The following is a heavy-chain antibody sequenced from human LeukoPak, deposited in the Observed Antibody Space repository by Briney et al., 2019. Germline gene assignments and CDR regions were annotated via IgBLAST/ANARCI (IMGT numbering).Heavy chain of an antibody. Sequence: ASVKVSCKASGYTFTNHYMHWVRQAPGQVLEWMGIINPSDGSTIYAQNFQGRVTMTRDTSTTTVYMDLSSLRSEDTAVYYCARVDAASGTHFWDYWGQGTLVTVSS. V-gene: IGHV1-46*01. D-gene: IGHD6-13*01. CDR3: ARVDAASGTHFWDY. J-gene: IGHJ4*02. CDR2: INPSDGST. CDR1: GYTFTNHY.